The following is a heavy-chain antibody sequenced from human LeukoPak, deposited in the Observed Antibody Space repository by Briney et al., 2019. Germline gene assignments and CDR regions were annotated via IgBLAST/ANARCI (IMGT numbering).Heavy chain of an antibody. D-gene: IGHD3-10*01. Sequence: PGGSLRLSSAASGFTFSHYWLHWVRQAPGKGLVWVSRINGDVSSTSYADSVKGRFTISRDNAQNTLYLQMNSLRAEDTAVYFCARDNPSGYFDYWGQGTLVTVSS. CDR2: INGDVSST. V-gene: IGHV3-74*01. CDR3: ARDNPSGYFDY. CDR1: GFTFSHYW. J-gene: IGHJ4*02.